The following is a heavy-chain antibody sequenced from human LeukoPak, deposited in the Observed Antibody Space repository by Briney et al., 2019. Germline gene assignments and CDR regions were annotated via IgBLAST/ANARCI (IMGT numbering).Heavy chain of an antibody. Sequence: SETLSLTCTVSGGSISSYYWSWIRQPPRKGLEWIGYIYYSGSTNYNPSLKSRVTISVDTSKKQFSLKLSSVTAADTAVYYCARGVDYYGVWGQGTLVTVSS. D-gene: IGHD3-10*01. J-gene: IGHJ4*02. V-gene: IGHV4-59*12. CDR1: GGSISSYY. CDR3: ARGVDYYGV. CDR2: IYYSGST.